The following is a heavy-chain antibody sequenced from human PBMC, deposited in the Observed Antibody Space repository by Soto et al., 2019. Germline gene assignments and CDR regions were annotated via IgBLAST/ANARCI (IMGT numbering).Heavy chain of an antibody. CDR3: ATSSRKHCRGGTCYENWFDP. CDR1: GAIFSKYV. CDR2: IIPMFGTV. D-gene: IGHD2-15*01. Sequence: PSAKGSCTASGAIFSKYVITCARQAPGHAVEWMGGIIPMFGTVNYAQRFQGRLTITADESTTTAYMELSTLRSEDTAVYYCATSSRKHCRGGTCYENWFDPWGQGPLVTGSS. V-gene: IGHV1-69*01. J-gene: IGHJ5*02.